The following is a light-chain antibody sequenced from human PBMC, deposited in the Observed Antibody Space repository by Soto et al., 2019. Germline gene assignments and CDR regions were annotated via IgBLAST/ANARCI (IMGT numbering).Light chain of an antibody. V-gene: IGKV3-15*01. Sequence: IVLTQSPATLSVSLGDSATLSCRASHSVGLSLAWYQMRPGQPPRLLIYGASTRASDIPARFSGSGSGTDFTLTISSLQSEDFAVYFCQQYHIWPSWTFGQGTKVELK. CDR1: HSVGLS. CDR2: GAS. J-gene: IGKJ1*01. CDR3: QQYHIWPSWT.